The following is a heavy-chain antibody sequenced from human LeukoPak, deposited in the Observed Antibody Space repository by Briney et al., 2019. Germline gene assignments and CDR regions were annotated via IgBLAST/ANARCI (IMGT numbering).Heavy chain of an antibody. CDR3: ARVSAVTNIDY. D-gene: IGHD4-17*01. CDR1: GGSISSGGYS. V-gene: IGHV4-30-2*01. Sequence: SGTLSLTCAVSGGSISSGGYSWSWIRQPPGKGLEWIGYIYHSGSTYYNPSLKSRVTISVDRSKNQFSLKLSSVTAADTAVYYCARVSAVTNIDYWGQGTLVTVSS. CDR2: IYHSGST. J-gene: IGHJ4*02.